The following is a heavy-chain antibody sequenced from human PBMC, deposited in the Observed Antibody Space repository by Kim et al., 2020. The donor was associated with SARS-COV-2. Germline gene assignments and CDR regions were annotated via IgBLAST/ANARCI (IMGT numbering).Heavy chain of an antibody. D-gene: IGHD3-9*01. V-gene: IGHV3-74*01. CDR1: GFTFSSYW. Sequence: GGSLRLSCAASGFTFSSYWMHWVRQAPGKGLVWVSRINSDGSSTSYADSVKGRFTISRDNAKNTLYLQMNSLRAEDTAVYYCAGVLRYFDWRDGYFDYWGQGTLVTVSS. CDR2: INSDGSST. CDR3: AGVLRYFDWRDGYFDY. J-gene: IGHJ4*02.